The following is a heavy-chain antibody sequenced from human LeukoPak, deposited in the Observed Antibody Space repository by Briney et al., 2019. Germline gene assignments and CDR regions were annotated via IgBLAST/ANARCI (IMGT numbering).Heavy chain of an antibody. CDR2: ISHIGST. V-gene: IGHV4-59*11. Sequence: PSETLSLTCTVSGASISGHYLTWIRQPPGKGPEWIGYISHIGSTNYNPSLKSRVTISVDTSKNQFSLKLTSVTAADTAVYYCARDRISINALDMWGQGTMVTVSS. D-gene: IGHD1-14*01. CDR1: GASISGHY. CDR3: ARDRISINALDM. J-gene: IGHJ3*02.